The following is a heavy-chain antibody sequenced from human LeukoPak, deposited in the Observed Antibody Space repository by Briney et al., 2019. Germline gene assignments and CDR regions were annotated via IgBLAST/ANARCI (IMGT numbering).Heavy chain of an antibody. CDR2: ISAYNGHT. J-gene: IGHJ6*03. Sequence: ASVKVSCKASGYTFTGYYMHWVRQAPGQGLEWMGWISAYNGHTNYPQKLQDRVTMTTDTSTSTAYMELRSLRYDDTAVYYCARDEAERPHYMDVWGKGTTVTVSS. CDR3: ARDEAERPHYMDV. CDR1: GYTFTGYY. D-gene: IGHD1-1*01. V-gene: IGHV1-18*04.